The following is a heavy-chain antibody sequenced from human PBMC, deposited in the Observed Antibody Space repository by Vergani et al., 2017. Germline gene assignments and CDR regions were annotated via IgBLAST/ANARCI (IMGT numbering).Heavy chain of an antibody. CDR2: IYSGGST. V-gene: IGHV3-53*02. J-gene: IGHJ6*03. Sequence: EVQLVETGGGLIQPGGSLRLSCAASGFTVSSNYMSWVRQAPGKGLEWVSVIYSGGSTYYADSVKGRFTISRDNSKNTMYLQMNSLRAEDTAVYYCARDDGDLWCGSDDNYYYYYMDVWGKGTTVTVSS. CDR3: ARDDGDLWCGSDDNYYYYYMDV. CDR1: GFTVSSNY. D-gene: IGHD3-3*01.